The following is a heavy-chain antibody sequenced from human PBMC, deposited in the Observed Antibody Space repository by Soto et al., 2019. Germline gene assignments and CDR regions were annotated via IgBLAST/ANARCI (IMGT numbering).Heavy chain of an antibody. V-gene: IGHV3-49*04. CDR3: TRARMKYYFDY. Sequence: LRLSCKAAGFPFGDYAMSWVRQAPGKGLEWVGFIRSKAYGGTTEYAASVKGRFTISRDDSKSIAYLQMNSLKTEDTAVYYCTRARMKYYFDYWGQGTLVTVSS. CDR2: IRSKAYGGTT. J-gene: IGHJ4*02. CDR1: GFPFGDYA.